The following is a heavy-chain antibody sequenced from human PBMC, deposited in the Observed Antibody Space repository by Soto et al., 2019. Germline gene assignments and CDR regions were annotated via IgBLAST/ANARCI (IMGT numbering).Heavy chain of an antibody. J-gene: IGHJ3*02. Sequence: GESLKISCKGSGYSFTSYWIGWVRQMPGKGLEWMGIIYPGDSDTRYSPSFQGQVTISADKSISTAYLQWSSLKASDTAMYYCARPRRWLQPEGAFDIWGQGTMVTVSS. CDR3: ARPRRWLQPEGAFDI. CDR2: IYPGDSDT. CDR1: GYSFTSYW. D-gene: IGHD1-1*01. V-gene: IGHV5-51*01.